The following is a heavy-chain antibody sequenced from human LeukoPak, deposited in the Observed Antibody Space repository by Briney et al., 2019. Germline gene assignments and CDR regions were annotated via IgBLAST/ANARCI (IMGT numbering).Heavy chain of an antibody. D-gene: IGHD6-6*01. CDR2: VNPRGST. V-gene: IGHV4-39*07. CDR3: ARSPLWTIAARPLDN. Sequence: SETLSLTCTVSGGSISSSSYYWGWIRQSPGKGLEWIGEVNPRGSTNYNPSLKTRVTISADTSKNQFSLRLTSVTAADTAVYYCARSPLWTIAARPLDNWGQGALVTVSS. J-gene: IGHJ4*02. CDR1: GGSISSSSYY.